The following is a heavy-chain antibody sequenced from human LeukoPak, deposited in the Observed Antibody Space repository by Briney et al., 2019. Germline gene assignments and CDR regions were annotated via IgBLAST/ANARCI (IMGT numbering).Heavy chain of an antibody. V-gene: IGHV6-1*01. CDR1: GDSVSSNSAA. D-gene: IGHD6-13*01. CDR3: ARGGSSSWYESFDY. Sequence: SQTLSLTCAISGDSVSSNSAAWNWIRQSPSRGLEWLGRTYYRSKWYNDYAVSVKSRITINPDTSKNQFSLQLNSVTAEDTAVYYCARGGSSSWYESFDYWGQGTLVTVSS. CDR2: TYYRSKWYN. J-gene: IGHJ4*02.